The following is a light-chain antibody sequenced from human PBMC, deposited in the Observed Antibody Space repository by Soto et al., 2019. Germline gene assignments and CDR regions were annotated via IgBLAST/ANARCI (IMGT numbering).Light chain of an antibody. Sequence: QSALTQPPSVSGSPGQSVTISCTGTSSDVGSYNRVSWYQQPPGTAPKLIIYEVSNRPSGVPDRFSGSKSGNTASLTISGLQAEDEADYYCSSYTSSHTFVFGGGTKLTVL. J-gene: IGLJ2*01. V-gene: IGLV2-18*02. CDR3: SSYTSSHTFV. CDR1: SSDVGSYNR. CDR2: EVS.